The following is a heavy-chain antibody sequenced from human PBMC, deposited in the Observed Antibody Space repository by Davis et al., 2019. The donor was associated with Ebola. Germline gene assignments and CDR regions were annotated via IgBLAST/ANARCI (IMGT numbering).Heavy chain of an antibody. CDR3: ARCSNYVRFDP. CDR1: GGSISSSNW. CDR2: INHSGST. Sequence: SETLSLTCAVSGGSISSSNWWSWIRQPPGKGLEWIGEINHSGSTNYNPSLKSRVTISVDTSKNQFSLKLSSVTAADTAVYYCARCSNYVRFDPWGQGTLVAVSS. V-gene: IGHV4-4*02. J-gene: IGHJ5*02. D-gene: IGHD4-11*01.